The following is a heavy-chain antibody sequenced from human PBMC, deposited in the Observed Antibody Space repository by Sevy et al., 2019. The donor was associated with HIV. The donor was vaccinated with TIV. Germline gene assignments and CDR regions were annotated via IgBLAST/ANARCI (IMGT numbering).Heavy chain of an antibody. J-gene: IGHJ4*02. CDR2: IKQDGSVK. Sequence: GGYLRLSCAASGFTLNSYWMSWVRQAPGKGLEWVANIKQDGSVKYYVDPVKGRFTISRDNARNLVYLQMSSLTAEDTALYYCVRAIAADASLWGQGTLVTVSS. CDR1: GFTLNSYW. D-gene: IGHD6-13*01. V-gene: IGHV3-7*01. CDR3: VRAIAADASL.